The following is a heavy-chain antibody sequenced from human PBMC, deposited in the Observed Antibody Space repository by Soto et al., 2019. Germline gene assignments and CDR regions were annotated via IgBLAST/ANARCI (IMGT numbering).Heavy chain of an antibody. CDR1: GFTFSSYG. D-gene: IGHD5-18*01. J-gene: IGHJ4*02. V-gene: IGHV3-33*01. CDR2: IWYDGSNK. CDR3: AREGTGDQDTAMAGYDY. Sequence: QVQLVESGGGVVQPGRSLRLSCAASGFTFSSYGMHWVRQAPGKGLEWVAVIWYDGSNKYYADSVKGRFTISRDNSKNTLYQQMNSLRAEDTAVYYCAREGTGDQDTAMAGYDYWGQGTLVTVSS.